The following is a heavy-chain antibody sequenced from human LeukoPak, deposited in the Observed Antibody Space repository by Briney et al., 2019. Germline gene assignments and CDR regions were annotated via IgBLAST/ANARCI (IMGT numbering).Heavy chain of an antibody. CDR1: GFTFSNNW. Sequence: GGSLRLSCAASGFTFSNNWMHWVRQAPGKGLVWVSRIKGDGSSTDYADSVKGRFTISRDNAKNTLLLQMNSLRAEDTAVYYCARDATYYYGSGPVGGAFDIWGQGTMVTVSS. CDR3: ARDATYYYGSGPVGGAFDI. D-gene: IGHD3-10*01. V-gene: IGHV3-74*01. CDR2: IKGDGSST. J-gene: IGHJ3*02.